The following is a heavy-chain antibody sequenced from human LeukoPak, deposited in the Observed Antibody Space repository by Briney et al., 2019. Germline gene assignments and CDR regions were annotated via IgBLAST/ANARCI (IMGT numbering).Heavy chain of an antibody. V-gene: IGHV1-8*01. CDR3: ARDPFELGLLNY. J-gene: IGHJ4*02. Sequence: ASVKVSCKASGYTFTSYDINWVRQATGQGLEWMGWMNPNSGNTGYAQKFQGRVTITADKSTSTAYMELSSLRSEDTAVYYCARDPFELGLLNYWGQGTLVTVSS. CDR2: MNPNSGNT. D-gene: IGHD7-27*01. CDR1: GYTFTSYD.